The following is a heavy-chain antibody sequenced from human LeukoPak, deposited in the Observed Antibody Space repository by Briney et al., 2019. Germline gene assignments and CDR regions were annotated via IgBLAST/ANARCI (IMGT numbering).Heavy chain of an antibody. CDR1: GYXFTGYY. V-gene: IGHV1-2*02. CDR2: INPNSGGT. Sequence: ASVKVSCKASGYXFTGYYMDWVRQAPGQGLEWMGWINPNSGGTNYAQKFQGRVTMTRDTSISTAYMELSRLRSDDTAVYYCALTIAVAGQIDYWGQGTLVTVSS. D-gene: IGHD6-19*01. CDR3: ALTIAVAGQIDY. J-gene: IGHJ4*02.